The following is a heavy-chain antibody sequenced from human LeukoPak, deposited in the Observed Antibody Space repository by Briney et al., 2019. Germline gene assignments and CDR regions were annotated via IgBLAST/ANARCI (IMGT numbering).Heavy chain of an antibody. Sequence: PSEALSLTCSVSGGSISKSSHYWGWIRQPPGKGLEWIGEINDSGRINYSPSLKSRVTISLDTSKNQFSLKLRSVTAADTAVYYCARGLREFGYYYYHMDVWDIGTTVTVSS. V-gene: IGHV4-39*07. J-gene: IGHJ6*03. D-gene: IGHD3-10*01. CDR3: ARGLREFGYYYYHMDV. CDR1: GGSISKSSHY. CDR2: INDSGRI.